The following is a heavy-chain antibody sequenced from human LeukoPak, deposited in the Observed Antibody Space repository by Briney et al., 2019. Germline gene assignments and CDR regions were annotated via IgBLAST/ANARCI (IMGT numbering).Heavy chain of an antibody. J-gene: IGHJ4*02. CDR3: ARSEIAISPVDY. D-gene: IGHD2-21*01. V-gene: IGHV1-8*01. CDR1: GYTFTSYD. Sequence: ASVTVSCKASGYTFTSYDINWLRQAPGQGLGWMGGMNPNCGNTGKAQKFQGRVTITRNTSISTAYMELSSLRSEDTAVYYCARSEIAISPVDYWGQGQLVTVSS. CDR2: MNPNCGNT.